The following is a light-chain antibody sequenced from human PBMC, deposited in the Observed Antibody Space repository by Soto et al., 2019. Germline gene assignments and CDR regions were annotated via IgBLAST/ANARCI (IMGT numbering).Light chain of an antibody. Sequence: QSALTQPPSASGSPGQSVTISCTGTSSDIGGYNYVSWYQQYPGKAPKLMIYEVSKRPSGVPDRFSGSKSGITASLTVSGLQAEDEPEYYCTSYTGSNNYVFGPGTKVTVL. J-gene: IGLJ1*01. CDR1: SSDIGGYNY. CDR2: EVS. V-gene: IGLV2-8*01. CDR3: TSYTGSNNYV.